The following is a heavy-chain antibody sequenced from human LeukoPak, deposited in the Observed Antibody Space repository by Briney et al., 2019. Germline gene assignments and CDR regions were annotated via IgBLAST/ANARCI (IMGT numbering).Heavy chain of an antibody. Sequence: GGSLRLSCAASGFTFSSYSMNWVRQAPGKGLEWVSSISSSSSYIYYADSVKGRFTISRDNAKNSLYLQMNSLRAEDAAVYYCARVKISVVAATRANQNNWFDPWGQGTLVTVSS. CDR2: ISSSSSYI. CDR1: GFTFSSYS. V-gene: IGHV3-21*01. CDR3: ARVKISVVAATRANQNNWFDP. D-gene: IGHD2-15*01. J-gene: IGHJ5*02.